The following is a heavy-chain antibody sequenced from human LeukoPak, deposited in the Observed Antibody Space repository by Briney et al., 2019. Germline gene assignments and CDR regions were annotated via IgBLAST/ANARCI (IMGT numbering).Heavy chain of an antibody. CDR1: GYTFTSYY. J-gene: IGHJ4*02. D-gene: IGHD4-23*01. CDR3: ARGFLTTGTVVIDFDY. Sequence: ASVKVSCKASGYTFTSYYMHWVRQAPGQGLEWMGIINPSGGSTSYAQKFQGRVTMTRDTSISTAYMELSRLRSDDTAVYYCARGFLTTGTVVIDFDYWGQGTLVTVSS. V-gene: IGHV1-46*01. CDR2: INPSGGST.